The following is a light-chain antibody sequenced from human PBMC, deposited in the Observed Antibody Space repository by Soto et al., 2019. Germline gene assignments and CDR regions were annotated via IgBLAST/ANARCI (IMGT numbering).Light chain of an antibody. Sequence: QSALAQPASVSGSPGQSIAISCTGTSSDVGGYDYVSWYQQQPDKAPKLMIYEVTKRPSGVSNRFSGSKSGNTASLTISGLQAEDEADYYCSSHTSGNTPYVFGTGTKVTVL. CDR2: EVT. CDR3: SSHTSGNTPYV. V-gene: IGLV2-14*01. J-gene: IGLJ1*01. CDR1: SSDVGGYDY.